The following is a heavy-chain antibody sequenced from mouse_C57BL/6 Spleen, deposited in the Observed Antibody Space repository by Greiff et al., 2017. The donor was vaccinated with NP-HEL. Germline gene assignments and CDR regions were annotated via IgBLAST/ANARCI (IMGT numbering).Heavy chain of an antibody. CDR3: ARALPTMDY. CDR1: GFTFSDYG. V-gene: IGHV5-17*01. J-gene: IGHJ4*01. CDR2: ISRGSSTN. Sequence: EVQVVESGGGLVKPGGSLKLSCAASGFTFSDYGMHWVRQAPEKGLEWVAYISRGSSTNYYANTVKGRFTISRDNARNTLFLQMTSLRSEDTAMYYCARALPTMDYWGQGTSVTVSS.